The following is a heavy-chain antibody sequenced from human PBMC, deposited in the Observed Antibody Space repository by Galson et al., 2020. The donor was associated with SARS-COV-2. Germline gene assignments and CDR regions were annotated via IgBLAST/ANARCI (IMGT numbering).Heavy chain of an antibody. CDR2: MSTSGSYI. V-gene: IGHV3-21*01. J-gene: IGHJ4*02. Sequence: GGSLRLSCEVSAFPFRTYSMNWVRHAPGNGLEWVSSMSTSGSYIYYADSVRGRFTISRDNTKNSLFLQMNSLRTEDTGVYDCVTDVVSGDDGGNHFDHWGQGTMVNVSS. CDR1: AFPFRTYS. CDR3: VTDVVSGDDGGNHFDH. D-gene: IGHD4-17*01.